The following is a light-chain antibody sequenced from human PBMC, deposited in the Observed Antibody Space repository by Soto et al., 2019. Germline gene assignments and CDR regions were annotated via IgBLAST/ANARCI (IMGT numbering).Light chain of an antibody. CDR2: GAS. CDR1: QSVSISY. V-gene: IGKV3-20*01. J-gene: IGKJ2*01. Sequence: EIVLTQSPGTLSLSPGERATLFCRASQSVSISYLAWYQQTPGQAPRLLIYGASIRATGIPDRFSGSGSGTDFTLTISSLEPEDFAVYYCQQHSSSPYFFGQGTRLEIK. CDR3: QQHSSSPYF.